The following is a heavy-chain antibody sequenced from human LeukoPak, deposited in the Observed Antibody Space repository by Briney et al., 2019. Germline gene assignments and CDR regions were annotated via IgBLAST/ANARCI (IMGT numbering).Heavy chain of an antibody. CDR3: ARETILAVAGDF. J-gene: IGHJ4*02. D-gene: IGHD6-19*01. V-gene: IGHV3-30*02. Sequence: PGGSLRLSCAASGFTSSSYGMHWVRQAPGKGLEWVAFIRYDGSNKYYADSVKGRFTISRDNAKNSLYLQMNSLRADDTAVYYCARETILAVAGDFWGQGTLVTVSS. CDR1: GFTSSSYG. CDR2: IRYDGSNK.